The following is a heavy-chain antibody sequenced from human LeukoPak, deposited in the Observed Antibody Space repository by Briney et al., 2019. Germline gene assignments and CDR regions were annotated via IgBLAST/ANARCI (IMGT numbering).Heavy chain of an antibody. J-gene: IGHJ3*02. CDR3: ARAYSGSLHDAFDI. CDR1: GFTFSDYY. Sequence: GGSLRLSRAASGFTFSDYYMSWIRQAPGKGLEWVSYISSSGSTIYYADSVKGRFTISRDNAKNSLYLQMNSLRAEDTAVYYCARAYSGSLHDAFDIWGQGTMVTVSS. D-gene: IGHD1-26*01. V-gene: IGHV3-11*01. CDR2: ISSSGSTI.